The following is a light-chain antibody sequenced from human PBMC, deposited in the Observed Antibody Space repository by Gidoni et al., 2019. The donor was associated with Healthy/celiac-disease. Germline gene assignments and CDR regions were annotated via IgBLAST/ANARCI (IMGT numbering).Light chain of an antibody. V-gene: IGKV1-39*01. CDR3: QQSYSTPPAWT. Sequence: IQLTQSPSSLSASVGDRVTITCRASQSISSYLNWYQQKPGKAPKLLIYAASSLQSGVPSRFSGSGSGTDFTLTISSLQPEDFATYYCQQSYSTPPAWTFGQXTKVEIK. CDR1: QSISSY. J-gene: IGKJ1*01. CDR2: AAS.